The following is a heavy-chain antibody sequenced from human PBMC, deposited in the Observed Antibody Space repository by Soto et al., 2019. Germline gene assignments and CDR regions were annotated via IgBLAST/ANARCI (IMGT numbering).Heavy chain of an antibody. Sequence: SETLSLICTVSGGSISSSSYYWGWIRQPPGKGLEWIGSIYYSGSTYYNPSLKSRVTISVDTSKNQFSPKLSSVTAADTAVYYCARPKGYCSGGSCYPLYNWFEPWGQGTLVTVSS. CDR1: GGSISSSSYY. J-gene: IGHJ5*02. CDR3: ARPKGYCSGGSCYPLYNWFEP. V-gene: IGHV4-39*01. D-gene: IGHD2-15*01. CDR2: IYYSGST.